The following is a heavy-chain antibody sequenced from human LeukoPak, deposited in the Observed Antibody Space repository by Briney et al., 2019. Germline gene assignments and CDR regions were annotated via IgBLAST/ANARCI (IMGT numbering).Heavy chain of an antibody. Sequence: GGSLRLSCAASGFTFSSYAMSWVRQAPGKGLEWVSAISGSGGSTYYADSVKGRFTTSRDNSKNTLYLQMNSLRADDTAVYYCAKDQGYYGSGSYKEYFQHWGQGTLVTVSS. CDR3: AKDQGYYGSGSYKEYFQH. J-gene: IGHJ1*01. D-gene: IGHD3-10*01. V-gene: IGHV3-23*01. CDR1: GFTFSSYA. CDR2: ISGSGGST.